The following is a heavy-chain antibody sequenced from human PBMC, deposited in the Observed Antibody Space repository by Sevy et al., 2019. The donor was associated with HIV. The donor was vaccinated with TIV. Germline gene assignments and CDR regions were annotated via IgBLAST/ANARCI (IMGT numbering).Heavy chain of an antibody. Sequence: GGSLRLSCAASGFTFSDYYMSRIRQAPGKGLEWVSYISSSSSYTNYADSVKGRFTISRDNAKNSLYLQMNSLRAEDTAVYYCARGANYYDSSGYYYAWGQGTLVTVS. CDR1: GFTFSDYY. V-gene: IGHV3-11*06. J-gene: IGHJ4*02. D-gene: IGHD3-22*01. CDR2: ISSSSSYT. CDR3: ARGANYYDSSGYYYA.